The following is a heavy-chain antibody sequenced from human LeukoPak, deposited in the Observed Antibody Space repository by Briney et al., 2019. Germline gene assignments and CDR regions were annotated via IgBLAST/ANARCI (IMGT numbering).Heavy chain of an antibody. D-gene: IGHD3-22*01. V-gene: IGHV4-34*01. CDR1: GESFSGYY. CDR3: ARRSRPDSSGYFNR. CDR2: INHSGST. J-gene: IGHJ4*02. Sequence: SETLSLTCAVYGESFSGYYWSWIRQPPGKGLEWIGEINHSGSTNYNPSLKSRVTISVDTSKNQFSLKLSSVTAADTAVYYCARRSRPDSSGYFNRWGQGTLVTVSS.